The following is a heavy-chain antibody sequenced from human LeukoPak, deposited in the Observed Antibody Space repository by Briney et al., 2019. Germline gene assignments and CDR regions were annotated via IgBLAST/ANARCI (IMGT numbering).Heavy chain of an antibody. Sequence: GGSLRLSCAASGFTFSDYYMSWIRQAPGKGLEWVSYISSSGSTIYYADSVKGRFTISRDNAKNSLYLQMNSLRAEDTAAYYCARAAQWERHIDYWGQGTLVTVSS. CDR1: GFTFSDYY. CDR2: ISSSGSTI. V-gene: IGHV3-11*01. J-gene: IGHJ4*02. CDR3: ARAAQWERHIDY. D-gene: IGHD1-26*01.